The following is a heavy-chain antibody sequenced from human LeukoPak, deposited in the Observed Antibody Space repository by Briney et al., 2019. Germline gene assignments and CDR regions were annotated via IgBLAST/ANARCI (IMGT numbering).Heavy chain of an antibody. J-gene: IGHJ4*02. CDR1: GFTFSSYA. CDR2: ISGGSGST. Sequence: PGGSLRLSCAASGFTFSSYAMNWVRQAPGKGLEWVSAISGGSGSTYYADSVKGRFTISRDNSKNTLYLQMNSLRAEDTAVYCAKDIEISYWGQGTLVTVSS. CDR3: AKDIEISY. D-gene: IGHD2-15*01. V-gene: IGHV3-23*01.